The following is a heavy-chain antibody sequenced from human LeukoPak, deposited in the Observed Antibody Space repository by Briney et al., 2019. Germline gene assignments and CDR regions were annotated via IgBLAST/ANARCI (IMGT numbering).Heavy chain of an antibody. CDR1: GFIFSDFD. D-gene: IGHD6-19*01. CDR2: ISHSGRST. J-gene: IGHJ4*02. CDR3: AKAVAVALDY. V-gene: IGHV3-23*01. Sequence: GGSMRLSCAASGFIFSDFDMSWVRQAPGKGLEWVSAISHSGRSTYYADSVKGRFTISRDNSKNTLYLEMNSLRADDTAVYYCAKAVAVALDYWGQGTLVTVSS.